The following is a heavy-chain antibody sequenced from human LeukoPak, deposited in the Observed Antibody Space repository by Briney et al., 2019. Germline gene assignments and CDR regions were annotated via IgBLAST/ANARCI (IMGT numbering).Heavy chain of an antibody. Sequence: SETLSLTCTVSGGSISRYYWSWIRQPPGKGLEWIGYIYYSGSTNYNPSLKSRVSISLDTSKNQFSLKLSSVTAADTAVYYCARDYDLWANWFDPWGQGTLVTVSS. D-gene: IGHD3-3*01. V-gene: IGHV4-59*01. J-gene: IGHJ5*02. CDR3: ARDYDLWANWFDP. CDR2: IYYSGST. CDR1: GGSISRYY.